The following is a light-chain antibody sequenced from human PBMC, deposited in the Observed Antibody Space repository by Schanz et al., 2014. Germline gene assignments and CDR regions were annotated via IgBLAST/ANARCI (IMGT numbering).Light chain of an antibody. J-gene: IGLJ3*02. Sequence: QSVLTQPPSVSGATGQRVTISCTGSSSNIGAGYEVHWYQQLPGTAPKLLIYGNSNRPSGVPDRFSGSKSGTSASLAITGLQAEDEADYYCQSYDSSLSGPWVFGGGTKVTVL. V-gene: IGLV1-40*01. CDR3: QSYDSSLSGPWV. CDR1: SSNIGAGYE. CDR2: GNS.